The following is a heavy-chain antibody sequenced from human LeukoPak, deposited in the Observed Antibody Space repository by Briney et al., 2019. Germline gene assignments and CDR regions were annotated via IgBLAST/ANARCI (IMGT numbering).Heavy chain of an antibody. V-gene: IGHV4-34*01. CDR3: ARGQGTVTTY. CDR2: INHSGSA. CDR1: GGSFSGYY. J-gene: IGHJ4*02. D-gene: IGHD4-17*01. Sequence: SETLSLTCAVSGGSFSGYYWTWIRQPPGKGLEWIGEINHSGSANYNPSLKSRVTISLDTSKNQFSLKLSSVTAADTAVYYCARGQGTVTTYWGQGTLVTVSS.